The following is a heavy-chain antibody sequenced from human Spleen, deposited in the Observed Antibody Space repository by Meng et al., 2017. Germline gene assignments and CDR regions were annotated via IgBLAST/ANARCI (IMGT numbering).Heavy chain of an antibody. J-gene: IGHJ4*02. V-gene: IGHV4-4*02. CDR3: ARVGESGDSLDS. D-gene: IGHD2-21*01. CDR2: IYHIGST. CDR1: GASIIGSHW. Sequence: AQRQGSGPGLVKPSGTLSLTCVVSGASIIGSHWWSWVRQPPGKGLEWIGEIYHIGSTNYNPSLKSRVTILVDKSKNEFSLDLSSVTAADTAVYYCARVGESGDSLDSWGQGTLVTVSS.